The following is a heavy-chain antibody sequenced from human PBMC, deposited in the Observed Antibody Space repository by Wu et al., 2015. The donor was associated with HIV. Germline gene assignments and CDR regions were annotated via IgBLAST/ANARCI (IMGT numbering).Heavy chain of an antibody. D-gene: IGHD3-22*01. V-gene: IGHV1-2*02. CDR3: ARPQYSGNYDLHY. J-gene: IGHJ4*02. Sequence: VQLVQSGAEVKKPGASVKVSCKASGYTFTGYYMHWLRQAPGQGPEWMGWINPNSGATNYAQKFQGRVTMTRDTSIGTAYMELSRLTSDDTAVYFCARPQYSGNYDLHYWGQGTLVTVSS. CDR2: INPNSGAT. CDR1: GYTFTGYY.